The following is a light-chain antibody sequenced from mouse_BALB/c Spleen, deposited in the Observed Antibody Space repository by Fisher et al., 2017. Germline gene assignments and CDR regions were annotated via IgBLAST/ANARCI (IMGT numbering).Light chain of an antibody. CDR1: ESVEYYGTSL. CDR2: AAS. V-gene: IGKV3-10*01. CDR3: QQNNEDPWT. Sequence: IVLTQTPASLAVSLGQRATISCRASESVEYYGTSLMQWYQQKPGQPPKLLIYAASNQGSGVPARFSGSGSRTDFTLTIDPVEADDAATYYCQQNNEDPWTFGGGTKLEIK. J-gene: IGKJ1*01.